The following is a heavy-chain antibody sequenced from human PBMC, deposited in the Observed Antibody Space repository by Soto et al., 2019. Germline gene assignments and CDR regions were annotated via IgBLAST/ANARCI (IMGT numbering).Heavy chain of an antibody. V-gene: IGHV1-69*02. CDR2: IIPILGIA. Sequence: QVQLVQSGAVVKKPGSSVKVSCKASGGTFSSYTISWVRQAPGQGLEWMGRIIPILGIANYAQKFQGRVTITADKSTSTAYMELSSQRSEDTAVYYCARVLEGITMVRGVISWGQGTLVTVSS. J-gene: IGHJ5*02. CDR3: ARVLEGITMVRGVIS. D-gene: IGHD3-10*01. CDR1: GGTFSSYT.